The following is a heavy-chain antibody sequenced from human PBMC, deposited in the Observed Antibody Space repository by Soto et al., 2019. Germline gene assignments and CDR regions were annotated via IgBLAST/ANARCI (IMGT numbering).Heavy chain of an antibody. V-gene: IGHV4-39*01. CDR2: IYYSGST. J-gene: IGHJ5*02. D-gene: IGHD2-2*02. CDR1: GGSISSSIYY. CDR3: ARLTGYCSSTSCYTLPYNWFDP. Sequence: SETLSLTCTVSGGSISSSIYYWGWIRHPPGKGLEWIGSIYYSGSTYYNPSLKSRVTISVDTSKNQFSLKLSSVTAADTAVYYCARLTGYCSSTSCYTLPYNWFDPWGQGTLVTVSS.